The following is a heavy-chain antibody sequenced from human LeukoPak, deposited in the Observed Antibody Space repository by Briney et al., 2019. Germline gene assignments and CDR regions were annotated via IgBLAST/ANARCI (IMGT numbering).Heavy chain of an antibody. D-gene: IGHD3-22*01. CDR2: IYTSGST. Sequence: PSETLSLTCTVSGGSSNNYYWGWIRQSAGKGLEWIGRIYTSGSTNYNPSLKSRVSMSVDTSKNQFSLRLRSVTAADTAVYYCARESGYYYDTSGYTFDYWGQGTLVTVSS. CDR3: ARESGYYYDTSGYTFDY. CDR1: GGSSNNYY. V-gene: IGHV4-4*07. J-gene: IGHJ4*02.